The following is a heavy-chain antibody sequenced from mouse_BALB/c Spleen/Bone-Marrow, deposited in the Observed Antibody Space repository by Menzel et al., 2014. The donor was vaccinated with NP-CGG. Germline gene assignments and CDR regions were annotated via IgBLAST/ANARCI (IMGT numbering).Heavy chain of an antibody. CDR3: ARSRGYDVGPFAF. D-gene: IGHD2-2*01. Sequence: QVHVKQSGAELVRPGTSVKVSCKASGYAFTNYLIGWVKQRPGQGLEWIGVINPGSGSSNYNENFKGKATLTADRSSSTAYMLLSSLTSDDSAVYFCARSRGYDVGPFAFWGQGTLVTVSA. CDR1: GYAFTNYL. V-gene: IGHV1-54*01. J-gene: IGHJ3*01. CDR2: INPGSGSS.